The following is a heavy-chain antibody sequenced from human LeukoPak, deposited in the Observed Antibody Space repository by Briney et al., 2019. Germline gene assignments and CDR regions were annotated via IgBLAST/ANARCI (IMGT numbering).Heavy chain of an antibody. Sequence: SETLSLTCTVSGGSISRYYWSWIRQPPGKGLEWIGYIYYSGSTNYNPSLKSRVTISVDTSKNQFSLKLNSVTAADTAVYYCARAGYGDSDFDYWGQGTLVTVSS. CDR3: ARAGYGDSDFDY. CDR1: GGSISRYY. J-gene: IGHJ4*02. CDR2: IYYSGST. V-gene: IGHV4-59*08. D-gene: IGHD4-17*01.